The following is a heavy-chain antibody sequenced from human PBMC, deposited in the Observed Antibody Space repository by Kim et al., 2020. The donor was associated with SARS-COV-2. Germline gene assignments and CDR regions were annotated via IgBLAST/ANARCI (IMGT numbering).Heavy chain of an antibody. CDR3: AREGGSSGRFDP. CDR2: IYYSGST. CDR1: GGSISSYY. Sequence: SETLSLTCTVSGGSISSYYWSWIPQPPGKGLEWIGYIYYSGSTNYNPSLKSRVTISVDTSKNQFSLKLSSVTAADTAVYYCAREGGSSGRFDPWGQGTLVTVSS. J-gene: IGHJ5*02. D-gene: IGHD1-26*01. V-gene: IGHV4-59*01.